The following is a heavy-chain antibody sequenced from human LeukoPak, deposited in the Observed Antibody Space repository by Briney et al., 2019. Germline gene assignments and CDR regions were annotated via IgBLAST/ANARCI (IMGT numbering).Heavy chain of an antibody. Sequence: PGGSLRLSCAASGFTFSSYAMSWVRQAPGKGLEWVSAISGIGGSTYYADSVKGRFTISRDNSKNTLYLQMNSLRAEDTAVYSCAKGPSNIAAQNWFDPWGQGTLVTVSS. CDR2: ISGIGGST. CDR1: GFTFSSYA. J-gene: IGHJ5*02. D-gene: IGHD6-6*01. V-gene: IGHV3-23*01. CDR3: AKGPSNIAAQNWFDP.